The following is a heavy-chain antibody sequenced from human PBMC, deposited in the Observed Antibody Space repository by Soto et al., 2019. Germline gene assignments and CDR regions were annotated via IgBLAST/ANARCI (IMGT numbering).Heavy chain of an antibody. Sequence: PSETLSLTCTVSGGSISSYYWSWIRQPPGKGLEWIGYIYYSGSTNYNPSLKSRVTISVDTSKNQFSLKLSSVTAAETAVYYCARGMTTVTTIDYWGQGTLVTSPQ. J-gene: IGHJ4*02. CDR1: GGSISSYY. V-gene: IGHV4-59*08. CDR2: IYYSGST. CDR3: ARGMTTVTTIDY. D-gene: IGHD4-4*01.